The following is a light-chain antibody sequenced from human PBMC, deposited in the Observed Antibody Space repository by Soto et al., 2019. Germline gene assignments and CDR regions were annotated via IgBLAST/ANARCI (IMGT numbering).Light chain of an antibody. CDR1: SSDVGGYKY. V-gene: IGLV2-8*01. CDR2: AVN. J-gene: IGLJ1*01. CDR3: SSYAGSNNYV. Sequence: QSALTQPPSASGSPGQSVTISCTGTSSDVGGYKYVSWYQQYPGKAPELMIYAVNKRPSGVPDRFSGSKSGNTASLTVSGLQAEDEADYYCSSYAGSNNYVFGTGTKVTVL.